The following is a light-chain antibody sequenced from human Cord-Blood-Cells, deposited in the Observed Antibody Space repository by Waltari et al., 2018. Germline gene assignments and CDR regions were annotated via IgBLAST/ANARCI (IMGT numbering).Light chain of an antibody. CDR3: QQYYSTPWT. CDR2: WAS. J-gene: IGKJ1*01. V-gene: IGKV4-1*01. CDR1: QEVLYSSNNKNY. Sequence: DIVMTQSPDSLAVSLGERATINCKSSQEVLYSSNNKNYLAWHQQKPGQPPKLLIYWASTRESGVPDRFSGSGSGTDFTLTISGLQAEDVAVYYCQQYYSTPWTFGQGTKVEIK.